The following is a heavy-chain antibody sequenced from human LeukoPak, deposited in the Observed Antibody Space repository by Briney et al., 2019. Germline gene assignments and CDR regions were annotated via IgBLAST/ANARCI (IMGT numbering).Heavy chain of an antibody. V-gene: IGHV3-23*01. CDR3: AKDRYWNRGGDGI. Sequence: PGGSLRLSCAASGFTFSTYAMSWVRQAPGKGLEWVSGISGSGGSTYYTDSVKGRSTISRDNSKNTLYLQMNSLRAEDTAVYYCAKDRYWNRGGDGIWGQGTMVIVSS. CDR2: ISGSGGST. J-gene: IGHJ3*02. CDR1: GFTFSTYA. D-gene: IGHD2-21*01.